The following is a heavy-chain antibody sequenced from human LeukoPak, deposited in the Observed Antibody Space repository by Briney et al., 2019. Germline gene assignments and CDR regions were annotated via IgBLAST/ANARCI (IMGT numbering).Heavy chain of an antibody. CDR3: ATRYYYDSSGYYPGYFAY. J-gene: IGHJ4*02. V-gene: IGHV5-51*01. D-gene: IGHD3-22*01. Sequence: GESLQISCKGSGYSFTSYWIGWVGQMPGKGLEWMGIIYPGDSDTRYSPSFQGQVTISADKSISTAYLQWSSLKASDTALYYCATRYYYDSSGYYPGYFAYWGQGTLVTVSS. CDR2: IYPGDSDT. CDR1: GYSFTSYW.